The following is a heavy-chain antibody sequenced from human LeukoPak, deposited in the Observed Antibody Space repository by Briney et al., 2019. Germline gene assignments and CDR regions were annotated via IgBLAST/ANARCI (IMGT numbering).Heavy chain of an antibody. J-gene: IGHJ5*02. CDR1: GCTFTSYG. D-gene: IGHD3-9*01. V-gene: IGHV1-18*01. CDR3: ARGPTYYDILTGYEFDP. CDR2: ISAYNGNT. Sequence: ASVKVSCKASGCTFTSYGISWVRQAPGQGLEWMGWISAYNGNTNYAQKLQGRVTMTTDTSTSTAYMELRSLRSDDTAVYYCARGPTYYDILTGYEFDPWGQGTLVTVSS.